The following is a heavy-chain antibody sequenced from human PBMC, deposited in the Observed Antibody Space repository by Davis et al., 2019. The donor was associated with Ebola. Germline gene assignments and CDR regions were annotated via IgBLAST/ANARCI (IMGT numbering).Heavy chain of an antibody. CDR2: ANSDGSTT. J-gene: IGHJ6*02. D-gene: IGHD6-6*01. CDR3: TRDLKQPRPSYYYGMDV. V-gene: IGHV3-74*01. CDR1: GFTFINYW. Sequence: HTGGSLRLSCAASGFTFINYWMHWVRQAPGKGLEWVSRANSDGSTTGYGDSVKGRFTISRDDSNSIAYLQMNSLKTEDTAMYYCTRDLKQPRPSYYYGMDVWGQGTTVTVSS.